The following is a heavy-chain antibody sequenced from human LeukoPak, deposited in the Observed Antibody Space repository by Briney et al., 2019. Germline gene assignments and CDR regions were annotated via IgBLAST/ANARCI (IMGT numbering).Heavy chain of an antibody. J-gene: IGHJ4*02. V-gene: IGHV1-2*02. Sequence: ASVKVSCKTSGYIFTDFYLHWVRQAPGQGLEWMGWISPTNGATSYARRFQGRVNMARDTSTSTSYMELSSLGSDDTAVYYCARSLSVTRGLITTKLGYWGQGTLVTVSS. CDR3: ARSLSVTRGLITTKLGY. CDR1: GYIFTDFY. D-gene: IGHD3-10*01. CDR2: ISPTNGAT.